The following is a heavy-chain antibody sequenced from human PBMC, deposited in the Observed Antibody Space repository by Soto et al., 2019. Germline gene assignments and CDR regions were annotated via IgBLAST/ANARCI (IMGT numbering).Heavy chain of an antibody. CDR3: ARDGYCSGGSCSGNWFDP. CDR1: GYTFTSYG. Sequence: ASVKVSCKAAGYTFTSYGISWVRQAPGQGLEWMGWISAYNGSTNYAQKLQGRVTMTTDTSTSTAYMELSSLRSEDTAVYYCARDGYCSGGSCSGNWFDPWGQGTLVTVSS. CDR2: ISAYNGST. D-gene: IGHD2-15*01. V-gene: IGHV1-18*01. J-gene: IGHJ5*02.